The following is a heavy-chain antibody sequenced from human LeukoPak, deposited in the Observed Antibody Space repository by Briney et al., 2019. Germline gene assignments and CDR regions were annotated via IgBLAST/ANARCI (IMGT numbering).Heavy chain of an antibody. V-gene: IGHV3-30*02. D-gene: IGHD3-10*01. Sequence: GGSLRLSCAASGFTFSSYGMHWVRQAPGKGLEWVAFIRYDGSNKYYADSVKGRFTISRDNSKNTLYLQVNSLRAEDTAVYYCATGRGMVRGVRGYFDYWGQGTLVTVSS. CDR1: GFTFSSYG. CDR2: IRYDGSNK. J-gene: IGHJ4*02. CDR3: ATGRGMVRGVRGYFDY.